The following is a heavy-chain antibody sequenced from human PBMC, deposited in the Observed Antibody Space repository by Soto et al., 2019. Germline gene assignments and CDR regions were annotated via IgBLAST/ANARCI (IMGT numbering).Heavy chain of an antibody. V-gene: IGHV3-23*01. CDR3: AKDEGVVALIPGGWFDP. CDR2: ISGSGGST. D-gene: IGHD3-16*01. CDR1: GFTFSSYA. Sequence: EVQLLESGGGLVQPGGSLRLSCAASGFTFSSYAMSWVRQAPGKGLEWVSAISGSGGSTYYADSVKGRFTISRDNSKNTLFLQMNSLRAEDTAVYYCAKDEGVVALIPGGWFDPWGQGTLVTDSS. J-gene: IGHJ5*02.